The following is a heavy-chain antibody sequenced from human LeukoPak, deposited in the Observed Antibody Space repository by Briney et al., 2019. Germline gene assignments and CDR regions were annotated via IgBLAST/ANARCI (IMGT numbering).Heavy chain of an antibody. Sequence: KPSETLSLTCAVYGGSFSGYYWSWIRQPPGKGLEWIGEINHSGSTNYNPSLKSRVTISVDTSKNQFSLKLSSVTAADTAVYYCAGDYDYVWGSYQYWGQGTLVTVSS. J-gene: IGHJ4*02. D-gene: IGHD3-16*02. CDR3: AGDYDYVWGSYQY. V-gene: IGHV4-34*01. CDR2: INHSGST. CDR1: GGSFSGYY.